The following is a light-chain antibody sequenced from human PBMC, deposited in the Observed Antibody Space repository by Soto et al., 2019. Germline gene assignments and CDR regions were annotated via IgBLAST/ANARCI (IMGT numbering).Light chain of an antibody. V-gene: IGLV2-23*02. Sequence: QSVLTQPASVSGSPGQSITISCTGTSSDVGSYNLVSWYQQHPGKAPKLMIYEVSKRPSGVSNRFSGSKSGNTASLTISGLHAEDEADYYCCSYAGSSTSLVVFGGGTKLTVL. J-gene: IGLJ2*01. CDR2: EVS. CDR1: SSDVGSYNL. CDR3: CSYAGSSTSLVV.